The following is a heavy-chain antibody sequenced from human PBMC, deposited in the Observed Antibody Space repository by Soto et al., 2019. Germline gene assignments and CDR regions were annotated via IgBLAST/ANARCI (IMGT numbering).Heavy chain of an antibody. V-gene: IGHV4-31*01. CDR3: ARDSSFGEPFDY. D-gene: IGHD3-10*01. Sequence: SETLSLTCAVSGGSISSGDYYWSWIRQHPGKCLYCIGYIYYSGSTYYTPSLKSLVTILLYTSKNQFSLKLTSVFAADTAVYYCARDSSFGEPFDYWGQGTLVTVSS. J-gene: IGHJ4*02. CDR2: IYYSGST. CDR1: GGSISSGDYY.